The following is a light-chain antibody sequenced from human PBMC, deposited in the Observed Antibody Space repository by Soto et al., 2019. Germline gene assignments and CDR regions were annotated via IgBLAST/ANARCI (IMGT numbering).Light chain of an antibody. CDR2: SNN. CDR1: SSNIGSNY. J-gene: IGLJ2*01. Sequence: QSVLTQPPSASGTPGQMVTISCSGSSSNIGSNYVYWYQQLPGTAPKLLIYSNNQRPSGVPDRFSGSKSGTSASLAISGLRSEDEADYYCAAGDDSLSGHVVFGGGTKLTVL. V-gene: IGLV1-47*02. CDR3: AAGDDSLSGHVV.